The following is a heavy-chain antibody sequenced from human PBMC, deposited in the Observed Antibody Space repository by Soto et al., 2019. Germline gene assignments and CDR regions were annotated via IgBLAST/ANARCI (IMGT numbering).Heavy chain of an antibody. D-gene: IGHD3-10*01. V-gene: IGHV4-38-2*02. J-gene: IGHJ4*02. CDR2: IYHSGTT. CDR1: GYSISSGYQ. CDR3: ARDFFGSHYFDY. Sequence: PSETLSLTCDVSGYSISSGYQWGWIRQPPGKGLEWIGNIYHSGTTSYNPSLKSRVTVSVDTSKNQISLNLTSVTAADTAIYYCARDFFGSHYFDYWGQGILVTVSS.